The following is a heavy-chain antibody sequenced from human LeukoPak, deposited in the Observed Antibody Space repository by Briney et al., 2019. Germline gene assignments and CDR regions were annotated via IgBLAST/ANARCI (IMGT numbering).Heavy chain of an antibody. D-gene: IGHD2-21*02. V-gene: IGHV3-48*02. J-gene: IGHJ6*02. CDR2: ISSSSSTI. CDR1: GFTFSSYS. CDR3: ARDGVVVTATPRYYYGMDV. Sequence: GGSLRLSCAASGFTFSSYSMNWVRQAPGKGLEWVSYISSSSSTIYYADSVKGRFTISRDNAKNSLYLQMNSLRDEDTAVYYCARDGVVVTATPRYYYGMDVWGQGTTVTVSS.